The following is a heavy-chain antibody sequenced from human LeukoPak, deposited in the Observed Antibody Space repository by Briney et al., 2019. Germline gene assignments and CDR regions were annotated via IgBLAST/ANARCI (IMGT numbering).Heavy chain of an antibody. V-gene: IGHV3-30-3*01. CDR2: ISYDGSNK. J-gene: IGHJ4*02. CDR3: ARDRLRWTAFDY. D-gene: IGHD4-23*01. Sequence: GRSLRLSCAASGFTFSSYAMHWVRQAPGKGLEWVAVISYDGSNKYYADSVKGRFTISRDNSKNTLYLQMNSLRAEDTAVYYCARDRLRWTAFDYWGQGTLVTVSS. CDR1: GFTFSSYA.